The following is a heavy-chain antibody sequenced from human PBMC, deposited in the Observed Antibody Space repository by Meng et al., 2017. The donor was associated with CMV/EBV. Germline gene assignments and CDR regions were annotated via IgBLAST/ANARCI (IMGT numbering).Heavy chain of an antibody. Sequence: QVLGREWGGGLLDPSEPLSLPRAVSCVSFSCYYWRFSPQPPGKGLEWIGEIKHSESTNYSPSLTSRVSISVKTFKNQFSLKQSSVTAADTAVYYCARGGRNGSSGYYPYYFDYWGQGTLVTVSS. CDR1: CVSFSCYY. J-gene: IGHJ4*02. CDR3: ARGGRNGSSGYYPYYFDY. V-gene: IGHV4-34*01. D-gene: IGHD3-22*01. CDR2: IKHSEST.